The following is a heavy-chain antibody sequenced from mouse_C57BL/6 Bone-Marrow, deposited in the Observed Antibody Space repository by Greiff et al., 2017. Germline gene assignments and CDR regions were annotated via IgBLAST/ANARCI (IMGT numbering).Heavy chain of an antibody. CDR2: IYPGSGST. J-gene: IGHJ1*03. V-gene: IGHV1-55*01. CDR1: GYTFTSYW. Sequence: QVQLQQPGAELVKPGASVKMSCKASGYTFTSYWITWVKQRPGQGLEWIGDIYPGSGSTNYNEKFKSKATLTVNTSSSTAYMQLSSLTSEDSAVYYGARPYYSNYWDFDVWGTGTTVTVSS. D-gene: IGHD2-5*01. CDR3: ARPYYSNYWDFDV.